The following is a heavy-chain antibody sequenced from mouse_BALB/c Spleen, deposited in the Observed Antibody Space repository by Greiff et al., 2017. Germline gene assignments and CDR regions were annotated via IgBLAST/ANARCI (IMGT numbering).Heavy chain of an antibody. CDR3: ARWEGKDAMDY. J-gene: IGHJ4*01. CDR1: GYTFTDYA. CDR2: ISTYYGDA. Sequence: VQLHQSGAELVRPGVSVKISCKGSGYTFTDYAMHWVKQSHAKSLEWIGVISTYYGDASYNQKFKGKATMTVDKSSSTAYMELARLTSEDSAIYYCARWEGKDAMDYWGQGISVTVSS. D-gene: IGHD2-1*01. V-gene: IGHV1S137*01.